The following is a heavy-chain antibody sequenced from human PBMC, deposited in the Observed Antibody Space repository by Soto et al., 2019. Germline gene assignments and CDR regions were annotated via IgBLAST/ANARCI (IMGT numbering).Heavy chain of an antibody. V-gene: IGHV1-18*01. D-gene: IGHD6-19*01. CDR3: ARDRGVAPPVAGNTHYYYYMDV. CDR2: ISAYNGNT. J-gene: IGHJ6*03. Sequence: QDQLVQSGVEVKKPEASVKVSCKASGYSFTNYGITWVRQAPGQGFEWMGWISAYNGNTNYAQKFQGRVTMTTDASTSTAYLEWRSLRSDDTAVYYCARDRGVAPPVAGNTHYYYYMDVWGKGTTVTVSS. CDR1: GYSFTNYG.